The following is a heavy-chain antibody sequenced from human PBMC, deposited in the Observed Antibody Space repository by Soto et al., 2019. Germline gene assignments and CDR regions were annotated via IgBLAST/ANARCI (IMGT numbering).Heavy chain of an antibody. Sequence: QVQLVQSGAEVKKPGASVKVSCKASGYTFTSYDINWVRQATGQGLEYLGWMNPNSGNTGYVQKFQGRVTMTRDTSISTAYMELRSLLSEDTAVYFCARGVKYGAYSRWFDPWGQGTLVTVSS. V-gene: IGHV1-8*01. CDR2: MNPNSGNT. CDR1: GYTFTSYD. J-gene: IGHJ5*02. CDR3: ARGVKYGAYSRWFDP. D-gene: IGHD4-17*01.